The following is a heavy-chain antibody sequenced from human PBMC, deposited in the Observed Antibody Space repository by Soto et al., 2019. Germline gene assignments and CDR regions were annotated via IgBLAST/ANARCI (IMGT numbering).Heavy chain of an antibody. V-gene: IGHV1-69*05. D-gene: IGHD4-4*01. CDR3: ARKYMTTGYYYYYYYMDV. CDR1: GGTFSSYA. J-gene: IGHJ6*03. CDR2: IIPIFGTT. Sequence: SVKVSCKASGGTFSSYAISWVRQAPGQGLEWMGWIIPIFGTTKYAQKFQGRVTITRDTSASTAYMELSSLRSEDTAVYYCARKYMTTGYYYYYYYMDVWGKGTTVTVSS.